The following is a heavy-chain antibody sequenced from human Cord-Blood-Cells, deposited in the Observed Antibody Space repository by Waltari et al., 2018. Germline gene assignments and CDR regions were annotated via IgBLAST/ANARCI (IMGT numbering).Heavy chain of an antibody. Sequence: QLQLQESGPGLVKPSETLSLTCTVSGGSISSSSYYWGWIRQPPGKGLEWIGSIYYSGRPYYNPSLKSRVTISVDTSKNQFSLKLSSVTAADTAVYYCAGRVQLERPDAFDIWGQGTMVTVSS. CDR2: IYYSGRP. V-gene: IGHV4-39*01. J-gene: IGHJ3*02. CDR3: AGRVQLERPDAFDI. D-gene: IGHD1-1*01. CDR1: GGSISSSSYY.